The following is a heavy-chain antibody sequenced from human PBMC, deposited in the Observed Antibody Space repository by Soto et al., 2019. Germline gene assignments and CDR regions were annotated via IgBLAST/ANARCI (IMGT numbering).Heavy chain of an antibody. J-gene: IGHJ5*02. D-gene: IGHD2-15*01. V-gene: IGHV3-30*03. CDR1: GVSFNSYD. Sequence: PAGSLILSCAASGVSFNSYDMHWVRQAPGKGPEWVAIISYDGSSTYYSDSVRGRFTISRDNSKDTLYLQMHSLRSEDTAIYYCERISRYCSGGDCHAWGQGTQVTVSS. CDR3: ERISRYCSGGDCHA. CDR2: ISYDGSST.